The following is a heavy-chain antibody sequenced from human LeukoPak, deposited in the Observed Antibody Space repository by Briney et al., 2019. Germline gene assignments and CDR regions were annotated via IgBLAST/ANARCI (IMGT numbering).Heavy chain of an antibody. CDR3: AKDSSGWSHIYMDV. CDR1: EFTFSSYA. CDR2: ISAGGGTT. J-gene: IGHJ6*03. V-gene: IGHV3-23*01. Sequence: GGSLSLSRAASEFTFSSYAMTSVRQAPGKGQEWVSGISAGGGTTYYADSVKGRFTISRDNSKKTVYLQMNSLRAEDTAVYYCAKDSSGWSHIYMDVWGKGTTVTVSS. D-gene: IGHD6-19*01.